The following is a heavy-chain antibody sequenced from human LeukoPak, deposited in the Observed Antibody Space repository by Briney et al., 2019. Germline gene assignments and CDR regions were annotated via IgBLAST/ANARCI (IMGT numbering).Heavy chain of an antibody. CDR3: ARGRVTRYYYDSSGYYYFDY. V-gene: IGHV4-39*07. CDR1: GGSISSSPYS. Sequence: PSETLSLTCPVSGGSISSSPYSWGWVRQPPGKGLEWIGTIYYTGNTYYNPSLKSRVTISVDTSKNQFSLKLSSVTAADTAVYYCARGRVTRYYYDSSGYYYFDYWGQGTLVTVSS. CDR2: IYYTGNT. D-gene: IGHD3-22*01. J-gene: IGHJ4*02.